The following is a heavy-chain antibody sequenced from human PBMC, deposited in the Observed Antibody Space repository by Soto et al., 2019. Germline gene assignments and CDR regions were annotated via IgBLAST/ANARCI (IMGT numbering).Heavy chain of an antibody. Sequence: GGSQRLSCAASGCKFSSAWMSWIRKSPGKGLERVVRIKSKSDGGTIDFAAPVKRKFTISRDDSKNSLYLQMHNLKTEDPAVYFCTTRPYYDLLTGYLSLDFCGKGILLTVSS. CDR3: TTRPYYDLLTGYLSLDF. V-gene: IGHV3-15*01. D-gene: IGHD3-9*01. CDR1: GCKFSSAW. J-gene: IGHJ4*02. CDR2: IKSKSDGGTI.